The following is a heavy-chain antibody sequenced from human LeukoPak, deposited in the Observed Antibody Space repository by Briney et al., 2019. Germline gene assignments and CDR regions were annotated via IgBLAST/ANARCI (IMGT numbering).Heavy chain of an antibody. CDR2: IRNKRHRYTT. J-gene: IGHJ3*02. CDR1: RFTFSDHY. CDR3: VRVGPPDYDAFDI. D-gene: IGHD4-11*01. V-gene: IGHV3-72*01. Sequence: GGSLRLSCAASRFTFSDHYTDWVRQAPGKGLEWVGRIRNKRHRYTTEYAASVKGRFTISRDDSEKSVHLQMNSLKIEDTAVYYCVRVGPPDYDAFDIWGPGTMVTVSS.